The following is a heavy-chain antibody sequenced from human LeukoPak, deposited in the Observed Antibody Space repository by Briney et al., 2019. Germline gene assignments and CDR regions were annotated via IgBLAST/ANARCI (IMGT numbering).Heavy chain of an antibody. D-gene: IGHD3-16*02. CDR3: ARTYYDYVGGSYRPTNFDY. J-gene: IGHJ4*02. CDR2: IIHIFGTA. Sequence: SVKVSCKASGYTFTGYYMHWVRQAPGQGLEWMGGIIHIFGTANYAQKFQGRVTITADKSTSTAYMELSSLRSEDTAVYYCARTYYDYVGGSYRPTNFDYWGQGTLVTVSS. CDR1: GYTFTGYY. V-gene: IGHV1-69*06.